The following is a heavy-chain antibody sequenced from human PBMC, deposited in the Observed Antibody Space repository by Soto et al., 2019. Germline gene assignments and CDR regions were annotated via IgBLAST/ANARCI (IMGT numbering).Heavy chain of an antibody. V-gene: IGHV3-30*03. J-gene: IGHJ3*02. Sequence: QVQLVESGGGVVQPGRSLRLSCSASGFTFSMYGIYVVRQAPGKGLECVAFISSDGTKKYYVDSVKGRFTISRDNSKSTLSLQMSSLRPEDTAMYYCAMIHSGSFALDIWGRGTVVSVSS. CDR2: ISSDGTKK. CDR3: AMIHSGSFALDI. CDR1: GFTFSMYG. D-gene: IGHD1-26*01.